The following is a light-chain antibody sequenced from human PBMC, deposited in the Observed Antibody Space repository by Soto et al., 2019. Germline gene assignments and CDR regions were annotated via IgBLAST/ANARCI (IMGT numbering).Light chain of an antibody. CDR3: QQYNSYPGT. Sequence: DIQMTQSPSTLSASVGDRVTITCRASQSISSWLAWYQQKPGKAPKLLIYDAYSLESGVPSRFSGSGSGTEFTLTISSLQPADFATYYCQQYNSYPGTFGQGTKVETK. CDR1: QSISSW. J-gene: IGKJ1*01. CDR2: DAY. V-gene: IGKV1-5*01.